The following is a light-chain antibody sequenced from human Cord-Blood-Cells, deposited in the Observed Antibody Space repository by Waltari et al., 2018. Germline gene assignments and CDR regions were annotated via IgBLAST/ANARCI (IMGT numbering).Light chain of an antibody. CDR1: SSAVGGYNY. CDR2: DVS. V-gene: IGLV2-14*01. CDR3: SSYTSSSTRWV. Sequence: QSALTQPASVSGSPGQSITISCPGTSSAVGGYNYVSWYQQDPGKAPKRMIYDVSNRPSGVSKRFSGSKSGKTASLTISGLQAEDEADYYGSSYTSSSTRWVVGGGTRLTVL. J-gene: IGLJ3*02.